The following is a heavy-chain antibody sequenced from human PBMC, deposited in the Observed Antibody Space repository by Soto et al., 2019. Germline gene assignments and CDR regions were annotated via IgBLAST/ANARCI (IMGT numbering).Heavy chain of an antibody. D-gene: IGHD3-10*01. CDR1: GLTLGNSW. Sequence: PGGALRLSCAASGLTLGNSWTHWVCQAPGEGLEWVSRMISDGRSTTYADSVKGRFTVSRDNAKNTPYLHMNTLRAEDTAVYYCPPDGVDYWGPGTMVTVSS. CDR2: MISDGRST. V-gene: IGHV3-74*01. J-gene: IGHJ4*02. CDR3: PPDGVDY.